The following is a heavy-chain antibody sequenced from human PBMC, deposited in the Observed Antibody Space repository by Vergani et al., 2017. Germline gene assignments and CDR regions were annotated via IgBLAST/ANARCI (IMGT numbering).Heavy chain of an antibody. J-gene: IGHJ6*02. CDR2: ISSSSSYI. CDR3: ARDRLRYFDLDYYYGMDV. D-gene: IGHD3-9*01. CDR1: GFTFSSYS. V-gene: IGHV3-21*01. Sequence: EVQLVESGGGLVKPGGSLRLSCAASGFTFSSYSMNWVRQAPGKGLEWVSSISSSSSYIYYGVSGKGRFTISRENAKNSLYLQMNSLRADDTAVYYCARDRLRYFDLDYYYGMDVWGQGTTVTVSS.